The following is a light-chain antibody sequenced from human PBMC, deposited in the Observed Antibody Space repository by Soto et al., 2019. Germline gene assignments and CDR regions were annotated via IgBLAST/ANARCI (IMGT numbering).Light chain of an antibody. CDR3: NSYTSKSTGV. J-gene: IGLJ1*01. Sequence: QSALTQPASVSGSPGQSITISCTGTSSDVGGYNYVSWYQQHPGKAPKLIIYELINRPSGVSNRFSGSKSGNTASLTISGLQAEDDADYYCNSYTSKSTGVFGTGTKLTVL. CDR1: SSDVGGYNY. CDR2: ELI. V-gene: IGLV2-14*01.